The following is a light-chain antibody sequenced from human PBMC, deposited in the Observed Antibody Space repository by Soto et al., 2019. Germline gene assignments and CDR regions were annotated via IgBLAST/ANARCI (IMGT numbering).Light chain of an antibody. J-gene: IGKJ1*01. Sequence: EIVLTQSPGILSLSPGERATISCRASQSVRSDYLAWYQQRPGQGPRLLIYGASSRATGIPDRFGASGSGTDFTLTITRLEPEDFAVYYCQQYGTSPAFGQGTKVEMK. CDR3: QQYGTSPA. CDR2: GAS. V-gene: IGKV3-20*01. CDR1: QSVRSDY.